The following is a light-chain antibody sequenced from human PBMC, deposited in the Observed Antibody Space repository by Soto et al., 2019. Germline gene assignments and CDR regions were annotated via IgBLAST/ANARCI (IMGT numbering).Light chain of an antibody. Sequence: EIVLTQSPGTLSVSLGEGATVSCRASQSVGSKLAWYQQKPGQAPRLLIFGVSTRANGVPARFSGSGSGTDFSLTISSLESEDFAVYYCQQYSDWPPEYTFGQGTKLDIK. V-gene: IGKV3-15*01. CDR3: QQYSDWPPEYT. CDR2: GVS. CDR1: QSVGSK. J-gene: IGKJ2*01.